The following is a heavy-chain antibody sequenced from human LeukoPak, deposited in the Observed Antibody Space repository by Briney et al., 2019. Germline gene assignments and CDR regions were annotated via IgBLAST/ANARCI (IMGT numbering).Heavy chain of an antibody. Sequence: PSETLSLTCTVSGGSISSSSYYWGWIRQPPGKWLEWIGIIYYSGSTYYNPSLKSRVTISVDTSKNQFSLKLSSVTAADTAVYYCARAANDFWSGYPLVFDYWGQGTLVTVSS. V-gene: IGHV4-39*07. CDR2: IYYSGST. D-gene: IGHD3-3*01. J-gene: IGHJ4*02. CDR1: GGSISSSSYY. CDR3: ARAANDFWSGYPLVFDY.